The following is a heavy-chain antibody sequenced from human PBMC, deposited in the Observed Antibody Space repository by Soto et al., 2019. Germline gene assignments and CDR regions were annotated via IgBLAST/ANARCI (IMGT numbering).Heavy chain of an antibody. V-gene: IGHV1-69*01. Sequence: QVQLVQSGAEVKKPGSSVKVSCKASGGSFSNYAISWVRQAPGQRLEWMGGVTPLFGTPIYAQRFQDRVTIVADESTSTAFMELSSLTSEDTAVYYCASGGDDYSSQRGYYGMDVWGQGTTVTVSS. J-gene: IGHJ6*02. CDR3: ASGGDDYSSQRGYYGMDV. CDR2: VTPLFGTP. D-gene: IGHD2-21*01. CDR1: GGSFSNYA.